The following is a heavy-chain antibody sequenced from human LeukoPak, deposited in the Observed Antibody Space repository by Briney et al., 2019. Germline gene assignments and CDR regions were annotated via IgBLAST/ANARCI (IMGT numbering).Heavy chain of an antibody. Sequence: SETLSLTCTVSGGSISSSTYYWGWIRQPPGKGPEWIGSIYYSGSTYYNPSLKGRVMISVDTSKNHFSLSSVTAADTAVYYCARRADSSAYYILDYWGQGTLVTVSS. J-gene: IGHJ4*02. CDR1: GGSISSSTYY. D-gene: IGHD6-19*01. CDR3: ARRADSSAYYILDY. V-gene: IGHV4-39*02. CDR2: IYYSGST.